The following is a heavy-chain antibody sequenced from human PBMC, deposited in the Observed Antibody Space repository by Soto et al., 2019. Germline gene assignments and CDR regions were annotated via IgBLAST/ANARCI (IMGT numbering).Heavy chain of an antibody. J-gene: IGHJ4*02. V-gene: IGHV3-30-3*01. CDR1: GFTFSSYT. CDR2: ISYDGSNE. Sequence: QVQLVESGGGVVQPGRSLRLSCAASGFTFSSYTMHWVRQAPGTGLEWVAVISYDGSNEYYIDSVKGRFTISRDKSKNPLYLQMNSLRVEDTAVYFCARDRDRLGYFDYWGQGTLVTVSS. D-gene: IGHD3-16*01. CDR3: ARDRDRLGYFDY.